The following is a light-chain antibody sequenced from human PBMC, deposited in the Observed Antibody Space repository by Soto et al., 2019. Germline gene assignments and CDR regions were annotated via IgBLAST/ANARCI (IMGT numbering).Light chain of an antibody. CDR3: ISYTSDDVRYV. V-gene: IGLV2-14*02. CDR1: SSDVGNYNL. CDR2: EVS. Sequence: QSALTQPASVSGSPGQSITISCTGTSSDVGNYNLVSWYQQYPGKAPKLIVSEVSHRPSGVSNRFSGSKSGNTASLTISGLQSEDEADYYCISYTSDDVRYVFGTGTKLTVL. J-gene: IGLJ1*01.